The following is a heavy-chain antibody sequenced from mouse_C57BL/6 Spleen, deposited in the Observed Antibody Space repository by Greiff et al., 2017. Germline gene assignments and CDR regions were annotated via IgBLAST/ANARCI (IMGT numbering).Heavy chain of an antibody. Sequence: EVKLMESGPGLVQPSQSLSLTCSVTGYSITSGYYWNWIRQFPGNKLEWMGYISYDGSNNYKPSLKNRISITRNTSKNQFFLKLNSVTTEDTATYYCARDYYGSRGYAMDYWGQGTSVTVSS. V-gene: IGHV3-6*01. CDR3: ARDYYGSRGYAMDY. CDR1: GYSITSGYY. CDR2: ISYDGSN. D-gene: IGHD1-1*01. J-gene: IGHJ4*01.